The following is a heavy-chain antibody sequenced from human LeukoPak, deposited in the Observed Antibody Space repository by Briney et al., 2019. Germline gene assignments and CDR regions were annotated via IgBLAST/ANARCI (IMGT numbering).Heavy chain of an antibody. CDR1: GGSISSYY. CDR2: IYYSGST. D-gene: IGHD2/OR15-2a*01. J-gene: IGHJ6*03. CDR3: ARGHRSPHRSTFMDV. V-gene: IGHV4-59*01. Sequence: SETLSLTCVVSGGSISSYYWSWIRQPPGKGLEWIGYIYYSGSTNYNPSLKSRVTISVDTSKNQFSLKLSSVTAADTAVYYCARGHRSPHRSTFMDVWGKGTTVTVSS.